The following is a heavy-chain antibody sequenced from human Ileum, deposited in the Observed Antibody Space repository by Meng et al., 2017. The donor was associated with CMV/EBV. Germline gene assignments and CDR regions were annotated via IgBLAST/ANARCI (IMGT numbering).Heavy chain of an antibody. CDR1: GYTFTSYG. CDR3: ARDKCGDDYNFWDY. Sequence: ASVKVSCKASGYTFTSYGISWVRQAPGQGPEWMGWISAYNGNTYYTQKVQGSVTMTTDTSTRTANMELRSRRADDTAVYYFARDKCGDDYNFWDYWGQGTLVTVSS. CDR2: ISAYNGNT. J-gene: IGHJ4*02. V-gene: IGHV1-18*01. D-gene: IGHD5-24*01.